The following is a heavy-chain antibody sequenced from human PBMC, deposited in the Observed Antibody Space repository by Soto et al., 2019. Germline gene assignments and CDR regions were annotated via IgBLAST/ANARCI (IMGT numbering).Heavy chain of an antibody. V-gene: IGHV1-18*04. CDR1: VFTSSG. J-gene: IGHJ3*01. D-gene: IGHD3-16*01. Sequence: QDQLVQSGAEVKKPGASVKVSCKASVFTSSGISWVRQAPGQRLEWMGWISTHNGNTIYAQKFQGRVIRTMDTSTSTVYMELRSMRPDDTAVYLCAREGMLGLFDAYDLWGQGTMFTVSS. CDR2: ISTHNGNT. CDR3: AREGMLGLFDAYDL.